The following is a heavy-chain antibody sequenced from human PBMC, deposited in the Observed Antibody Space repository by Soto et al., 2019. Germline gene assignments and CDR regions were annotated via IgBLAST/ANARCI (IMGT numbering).Heavy chain of an antibody. Sequence: PXXTLSLTCAVYCGSFSGYYWTWIRQPPGTGMEWIGXINHSXSTNYKQSLKXXVTISVDTXKNQLSLKLTSVNDADKDVYYCARDKITGLFDYWGKGTLVTVYS. CDR1: CGSFSGYY. CDR2: INHSXST. CDR3: ARDKITGLFDY. V-gene: IGHV4-34*01. D-gene: IGHD2-8*02. J-gene: IGHJ4*02.